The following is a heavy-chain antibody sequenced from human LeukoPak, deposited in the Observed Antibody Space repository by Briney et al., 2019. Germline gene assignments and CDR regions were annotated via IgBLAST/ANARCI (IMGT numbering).Heavy chain of an antibody. CDR2: ISWNSDSI. Sequence: PGGSLRLSCAASRFTFNDYTMHWVRQAPGKGLEWVSGISWNSDSIHYADSVKGRFTISRDNAQNSLYLQLNSLRAGDTAVYYCARALRDAFDIWGQGTMVTVSS. CDR3: ARALRDAFDI. J-gene: IGHJ3*02. CDR1: RFTFNDYT. V-gene: IGHV3-9*01.